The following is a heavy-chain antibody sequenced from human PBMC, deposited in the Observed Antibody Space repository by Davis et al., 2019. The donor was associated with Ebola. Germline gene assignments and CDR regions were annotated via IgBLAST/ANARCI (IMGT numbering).Heavy chain of an antibody. CDR3: VREGGSSHFDS. D-gene: IGHD1-26*01. J-gene: IGHJ4*02. V-gene: IGHV3-23*01. Sequence: PGGSLRLSCAASGFTFSSYAMSWVRQAPGKGLEWVSAISGSGGSTYYADSVKGRFTISRDNSKNTLYLQMNILRVEDTAVYYCVREGGSSHFDSWGQGTLVTVSS. CDR1: GFTFSSYA. CDR2: ISGSGGST.